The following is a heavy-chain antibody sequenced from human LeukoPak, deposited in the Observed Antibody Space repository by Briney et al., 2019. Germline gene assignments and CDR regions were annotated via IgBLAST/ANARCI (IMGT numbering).Heavy chain of an antibody. J-gene: IGHJ4*02. CDR1: GFTFSSYS. D-gene: IGHD3-22*01. CDR3: AKDPGPGTMIVVVIPEY. Sequence: GGSLRLSCAASGFTFSSYSMNWVRQAPGKGLEWVSSISSSSSYIYYADSVKGRFTISRDNAKNTLYLQMNSLRAEDTAVYYCAKDPGPGTMIVVVIPEYWGQGTLVTVSS. V-gene: IGHV3-21*01. CDR2: ISSSSSYI.